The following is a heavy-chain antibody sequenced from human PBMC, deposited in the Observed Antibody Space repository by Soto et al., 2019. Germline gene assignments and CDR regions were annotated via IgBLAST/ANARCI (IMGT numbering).Heavy chain of an antibody. V-gene: IGHV3-74*01. D-gene: IGHD3-3*01. CDR1: GFTFSSYW. CDR2: INSDGSST. Sequence: GGSLRLSCAASGFTFSSYWMHWVRQAPGKGLVWVSRINSDGSSTSYADSVKGRFTISRDNAKNTLYLQMNSLRAEDTAVYYCARVVYYDFWSGPDFYYYGMEVWGQGTTVTVSS. CDR3: ARVVYYDFWSGPDFYYYGMEV. J-gene: IGHJ6*01.